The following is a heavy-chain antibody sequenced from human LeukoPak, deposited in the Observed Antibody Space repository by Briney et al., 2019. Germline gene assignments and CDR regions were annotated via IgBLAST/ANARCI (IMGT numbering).Heavy chain of an antibody. V-gene: IGHV3-53*01. Sequence: PWGSLSLTCAASGFSVSTKYMSWVRQAPGKGLEWVSIIYSGGSTYYADSVKGRFTISRDKSKNTLYLQMNSLRAEDTAVYYCARGGVFLLDAFDIWGQGAIVTVSS. D-gene: IGHD2-8*02. CDR1: GFSVSTKY. CDR2: IYSGGST. J-gene: IGHJ3*02. CDR3: ARGGVFLLDAFDI.